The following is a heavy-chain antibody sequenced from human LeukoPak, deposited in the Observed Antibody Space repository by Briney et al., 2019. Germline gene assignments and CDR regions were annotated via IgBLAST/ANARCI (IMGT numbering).Heavy chain of an antibody. CDR3: TTTSYSYDGKNFDY. CDR1: GFTFSNAW. CDR2: IKSKTDGGTT. J-gene: IGHJ4*02. V-gene: IGHV3-15*07. D-gene: IGHD5-18*01. Sequence: GGSLRLSCAASGFTFSNAWMNWVRQAPGKGLEWVGRIKSKTDGGTTDYAAPVKGRFTISRDDSKNTLYLQMNSLKTEDTAVYYFTTTSYSYDGKNFDYWGQGTLVTGSS.